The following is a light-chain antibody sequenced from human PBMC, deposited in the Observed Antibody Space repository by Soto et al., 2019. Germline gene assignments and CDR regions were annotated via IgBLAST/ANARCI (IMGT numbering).Light chain of an antibody. Sequence: QSVLTQPASVSGSSGQSITISCSGTNSDIGSYNYVSWYLQHPGKAPKLIVFEVSNRPSGISDRFSGSKSGNTAYLTISGLQTEDEAVYYCCSYAGSSTVFGTGTKV. J-gene: IGLJ1*01. V-gene: IGLV2-14*01. CDR3: CSYAGSSTV. CDR2: EVS. CDR1: NSDIGSYNY.